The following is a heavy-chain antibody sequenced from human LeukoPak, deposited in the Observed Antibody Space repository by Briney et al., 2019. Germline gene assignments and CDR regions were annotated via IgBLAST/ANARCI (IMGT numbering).Heavy chain of an antibody. CDR3: ARARSWPEHAFDI. Sequence: GGSLRLSCAASGLTISSSSNYMSWVRQASGKGLEWVSVLYGGGRTSYADSVKGRFTISRGNSKNTLYLQMNSLRAEDTAVYYCARARSWPEHAFDIWGQGTMVTVSS. J-gene: IGHJ3*02. CDR1: GLTISSSSNY. V-gene: IGHV3-53*01. D-gene: IGHD5-24*01. CDR2: LYGGGRT.